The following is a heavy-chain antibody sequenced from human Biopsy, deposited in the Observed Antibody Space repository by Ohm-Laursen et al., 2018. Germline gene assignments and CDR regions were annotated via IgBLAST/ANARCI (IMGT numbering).Heavy chain of an antibody. CDR1: GGSFSGYY. V-gene: IGHV4-34*01. CDR3: ARGSGYFKLDV. D-gene: IGHD5-12*01. J-gene: IGHJ6*02. CDR2: INHRGST. Sequence: GTLSLTWAVYGGSFSGYYWSWIRQPPGKGLEWIGEINHRGSTNYNPSLKSRVTISVDTSKNQFSLKLRSVTAADTAVYYCARGSGYFKLDVWGQGTTVTVSS.